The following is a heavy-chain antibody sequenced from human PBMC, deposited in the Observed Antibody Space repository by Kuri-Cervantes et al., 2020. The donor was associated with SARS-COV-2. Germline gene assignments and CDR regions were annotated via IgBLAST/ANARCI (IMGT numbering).Heavy chain of an antibody. CDR2: ISADNGNT. Sequence: ASVKVSCKASGYTFTSYGISWVRQAPGQGLEWMGRISADNGNTNYAQKLQGRVTMTTDTSTSTAYMELRSLRSDDTAVYYCARGYCSGGSCSHFDYWGQGTLVTVSS. CDR3: ARGYCSGGSCSHFDY. V-gene: IGHV1-18*01. CDR1: GYTFTSYG. D-gene: IGHD2-15*01. J-gene: IGHJ4*02.